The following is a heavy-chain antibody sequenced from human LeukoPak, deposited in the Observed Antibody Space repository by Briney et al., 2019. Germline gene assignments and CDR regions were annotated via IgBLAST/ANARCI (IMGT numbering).Heavy chain of an antibody. CDR1: GYTFTSYH. Sequence: GASVKVSCKTSGYTFTSYHINWVRQATGQGLEWMGWMNPYSDDRGYAQKFQGRVSITSDTSISTAYMELSSLRSEDTAVYFCARTTSLTASGYDYWGQGTLVTVSS. CDR3: ARTTSLTASGYDY. V-gene: IGHV1-8*03. CDR2: MNPYSDDR. D-gene: IGHD4-17*01. J-gene: IGHJ4*02.